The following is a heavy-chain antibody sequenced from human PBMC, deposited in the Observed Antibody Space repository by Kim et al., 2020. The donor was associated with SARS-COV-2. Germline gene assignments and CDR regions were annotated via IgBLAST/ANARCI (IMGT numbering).Heavy chain of an antibody. D-gene: IGHD5-12*01. V-gene: IGHV3-23*01. Sequence: GGSLRLSCAASGFTFSSYAMSWVRQAPGKGLEWVSAISGSGGSTYYSDSVKGRFTISRDNSKNTLYLQMNSLRAEDTAVYYCAKVFRGRSGYDFVRSTLRPRDYWGQGTLVTVSS. CDR3: AKVFRGRSGYDFVRSTLRPRDY. CDR2: ISGSGGST. CDR1: GFTFSSYA. J-gene: IGHJ4*02.